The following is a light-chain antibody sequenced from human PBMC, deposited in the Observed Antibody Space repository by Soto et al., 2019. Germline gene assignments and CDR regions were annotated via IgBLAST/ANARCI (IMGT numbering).Light chain of an antibody. Sequence: QSVLTQPPSASETPGQTVSISCSGSNSNIASNTVNWYQHLPGTAPQLLIYYNNQRPSGVPDRFSGSKSGTSASLAISGLQSEDESDYYCVAWDDPLIRYVFGTGTKVTVL. CDR3: VAWDDPLIRYV. J-gene: IGLJ1*01. CDR1: NSNIASNT. CDR2: YNN. V-gene: IGLV1-44*01.